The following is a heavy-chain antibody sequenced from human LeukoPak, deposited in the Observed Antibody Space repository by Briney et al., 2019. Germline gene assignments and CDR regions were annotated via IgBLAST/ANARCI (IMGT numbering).Heavy chain of an antibody. V-gene: IGHV3-33*06. Sequence: GRSLRLSCAASGFTFSSYGMHWVRQAPGKGLEWVAVIWYDGSNKYYADSVKGRFTISRDNSKNTLYLQMNSLRAEDTAVYYCAKDLGSYGDYHYGMDVWGQGTTVTVSS. CDR1: GFTFSSYG. J-gene: IGHJ6*02. CDR2: IWYDGSNK. CDR3: AKDLGSYGDYHYGMDV. D-gene: IGHD4-17*01.